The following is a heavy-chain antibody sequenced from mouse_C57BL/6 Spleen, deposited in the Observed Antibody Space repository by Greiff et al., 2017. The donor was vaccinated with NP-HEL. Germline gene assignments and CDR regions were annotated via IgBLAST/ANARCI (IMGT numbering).Heavy chain of an antibody. CDR2: IYPSDSET. Sequence: QVQLQQPGAELVRPGSSVKLSCKASGYTFTSYWMDWVKQRPGQGLEWIGNIYPSDSETHYNQKFKDKATLTVDKSSSTAYMQLSSLTSEDSAVYYCARSIYYDYDLGYWGQGTTLTVSS. J-gene: IGHJ2*01. D-gene: IGHD2-4*01. V-gene: IGHV1-61*01. CDR3: ARSIYYDYDLGY. CDR1: GYTFTSYW.